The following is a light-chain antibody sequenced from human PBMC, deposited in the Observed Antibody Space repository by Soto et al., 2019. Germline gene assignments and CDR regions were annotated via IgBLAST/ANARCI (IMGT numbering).Light chain of an antibody. J-gene: IGLJ1*01. CDR3: QSYDSSLSGSA. Sequence: QSVLTQPPSVSGAPGQRVTISCTGSSSNIGAGYDVHWYQQLPGTAPKLLIYGNSNRPSGVPDRFSGSKSGTSASLAITGLQAEDEDDYSCQSYDSSLSGSAFGTGTKLTVL. V-gene: IGLV1-40*01. CDR2: GNS. CDR1: SSNIGAGYD.